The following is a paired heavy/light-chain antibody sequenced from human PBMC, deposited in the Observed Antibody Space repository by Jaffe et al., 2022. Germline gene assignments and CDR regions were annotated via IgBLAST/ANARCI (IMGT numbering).Heavy chain of an antibody. J-gene: IGHJ3*02. V-gene: IGHV7-4-1*02. CDR1: GYTFTSYA. Sequence: QVQLVQSGSELKKPGASVKVSCKASGYTFTSYAMNWVRQAPGQGLEWMGWINTNTGNPTYAQGFTGRFVFSLDTSVSTAYLQISSLKAEDTAVYYCARAIENYYGSGSYRVHAFDIWGQGTMVTVSS. CDR3: ARAIENYYGSGSYRVHAFDI. D-gene: IGHD3-10*01. CDR2: INTNTGNP.
Light chain of an antibody. Sequence: DIQMTQSPSSLSASVGDRVTITCRASQSISSYLNWYQQKPGKAPKLLIYAASSLQSGVPSRFSGSGSGTDFTLTISSLQPEDFATYYCQQSYSTPPAYTFGQGTKLEIK. J-gene: IGKJ2*01. CDR1: QSISSY. CDR3: QQSYSTPPAYT. V-gene: IGKV1-39*01. CDR2: AAS.